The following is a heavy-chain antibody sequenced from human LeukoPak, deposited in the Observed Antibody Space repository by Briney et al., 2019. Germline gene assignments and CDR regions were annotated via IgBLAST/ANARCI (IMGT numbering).Heavy chain of an antibody. CDR3: ARSPRYNWNDFSFDY. J-gene: IGHJ4*02. CDR1: GGSISSSSYY. D-gene: IGHD1-20*01. CDR2: IYYSGST. V-gene: IGHV4-39*07. Sequence: SETLSLTCTVSGGSISSSSYYWGWIRQPPGKGLEWIGSIYYSGSTYYNPSLKSRVTISVDTSKNQFSLKLSSVTAADTAVYYCARSPRYNWNDFSFDYWGQGTLVTVSS.